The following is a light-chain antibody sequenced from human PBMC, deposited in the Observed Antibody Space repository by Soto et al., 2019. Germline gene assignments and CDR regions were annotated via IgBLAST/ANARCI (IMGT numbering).Light chain of an antibody. CDR2: GAS. V-gene: IGKV3-20*01. Sequence: EIVLTQSPGTLSLSPGERATLSCRASQSVSSSYLAWYQQKPGQAPRLLIYGASSRATGIPDRFSGSGSGTDFTLTNRRLEPEDFAVYYGQQYGSSQVTFGGGTKVEIK. CDR1: QSVSSSY. J-gene: IGKJ4*01. CDR3: QQYGSSQVT.